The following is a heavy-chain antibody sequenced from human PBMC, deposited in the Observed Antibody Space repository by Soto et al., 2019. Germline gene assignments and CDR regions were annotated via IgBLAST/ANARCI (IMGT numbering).Heavy chain of an antibody. D-gene: IGHD5-18*01. CDR3: ASWIQKIDN. CDR2: ISSSGNTR. Sequence: QVQLVESGGGLVKPGWSLRLSCAASGVTFSDYYRSWLRQAPGKGLEWVSYISSSGNTRYYADSVKGRFTISRDNAKNSLYLQMTSLRAEDTAVYYCASWIQKIDNWGQGTLVTVSS. CDR1: GVTFSDYY. V-gene: IGHV3-11*01. J-gene: IGHJ4*02.